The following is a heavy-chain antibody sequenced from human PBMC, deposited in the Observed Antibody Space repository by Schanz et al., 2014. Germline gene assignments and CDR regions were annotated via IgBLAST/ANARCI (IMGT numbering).Heavy chain of an antibody. D-gene: IGHD3-16*01. CDR2: MIGSGSSV. CDR3: AKDLYNYGIFDS. Sequence: VQLAESGGGVVQPGRSLRLSCAASGFTFSIYGMSWVRQAPGKGLEWVSRMIGSGSSVFYADSVKGRFTISRDNSRKTLYLQMNSLRADDTAVYYCAKDLYNYGIFDSWGQGTLVTVSS. CDR1: GFTFSIYG. J-gene: IGHJ5*01. V-gene: IGHV3-23*04.